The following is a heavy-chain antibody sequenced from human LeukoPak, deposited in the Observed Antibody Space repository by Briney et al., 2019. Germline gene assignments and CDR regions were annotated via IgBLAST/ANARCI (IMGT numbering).Heavy chain of an antibody. V-gene: IGHV4-61*01. CDR3: ARGGIAVAGTGGYFDY. CDR2: IYYSGST. Sequence: PSETLSLTCTVSGGSVSSGSYYWSWIRQPPGKGLEWIGYIYYSGSTNYNPSLKSRVTISVDTSKNQFSLKLSSVTAADTAVYYCARGGIAVAGTGGYFDYWGQGTLVTVSS. D-gene: IGHD6-19*01. J-gene: IGHJ4*02. CDR1: GGSVSSGSYY.